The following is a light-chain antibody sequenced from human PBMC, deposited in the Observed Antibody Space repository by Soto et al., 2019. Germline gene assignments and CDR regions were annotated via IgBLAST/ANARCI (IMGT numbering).Light chain of an antibody. CDR2: AAS. CDR1: QGIRNE. J-gene: IGKJ4*02. V-gene: IGKV1-6*01. Sequence: AIQVTQSPSSLSASVGDRVTITCRARQGIRNELSWYQQKPGKAPKFLIFAASNLQSGVPSRFSGSGSGTDFTLTISSLQPEDLATYFCLQDDDSPFTFGGGTKVEIK. CDR3: LQDDDSPFT.